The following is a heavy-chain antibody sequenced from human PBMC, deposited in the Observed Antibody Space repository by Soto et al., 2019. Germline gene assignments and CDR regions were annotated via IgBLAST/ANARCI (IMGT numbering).Heavy chain of an antibody. D-gene: IGHD3-3*01. J-gene: IGHJ4*02. V-gene: IGHV1-18*01. CDR3: ARARYYDFWSGYSAFDY. CDR1: GYTFTSYG. Sequence: ASVKVSCKASGYTFTSYGISWVRQAPGQGLEWMGWISAYNGNTNYAQKLQGRVTMTTDTSTSTAYMELRSLRSDDTAVYYCARARYYDFWSGYSAFDYWGQGTLVTVYS. CDR2: ISAYNGNT.